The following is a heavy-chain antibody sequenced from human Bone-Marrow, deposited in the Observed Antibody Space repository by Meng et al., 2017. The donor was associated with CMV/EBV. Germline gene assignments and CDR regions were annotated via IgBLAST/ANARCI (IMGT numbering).Heavy chain of an antibody. CDR1: GVSISSGGYY. Sequence: SETLSLTCTVSGVSISSGGYYWNWFRQHPGKGLEWIGYISYSGSTDYMPSLKSRVSISVDTSKSQFSLKVSSVTAADTAVYYCARHGRGQQLVGGNWFDPWGQGTLVTVSS. CDR3: ARHGRGQQLVGGNWFDP. D-gene: IGHD6-13*01. J-gene: IGHJ5*02. CDR2: ISYSGST. V-gene: IGHV4-31*03.